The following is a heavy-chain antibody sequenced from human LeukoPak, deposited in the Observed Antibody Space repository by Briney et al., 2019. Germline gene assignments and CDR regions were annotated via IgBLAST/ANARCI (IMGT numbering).Heavy chain of an antibody. V-gene: IGHV3-21*01. D-gene: IGHD1-26*01. J-gene: IGHJ6*03. CDR2: ISSSSSYI. Sequence: GGSLRLSCAASGFTFNTYTMKWVRQAPGKGLEWVSSISSSSSYIYYADSVKGRFTISRDNARKSLYLQMNSLRAEDTAVYYCARATWDPNYYYYMDVWGKGTTVTISS. CDR3: ARATWDPNYYYYMDV. CDR1: GFTFNTYT.